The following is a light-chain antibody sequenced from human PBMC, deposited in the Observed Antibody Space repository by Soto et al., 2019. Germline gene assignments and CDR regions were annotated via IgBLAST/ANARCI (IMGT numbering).Light chain of an antibody. CDR1: SSDVGDYDY. J-gene: IGLJ2*01. Sequence: QSALTQPASVSGSPGQSITISCSGTSSDVGDYDYVSWYQQHPGKAPKLMISDVSNRPSGVSNRFSGSKSGYTASLTISGLQAQDEADYYCVSYTSSNTLVFGGGTKLTVL. CDR3: VSYTSSNTLV. CDR2: DVS. V-gene: IGLV2-14*01.